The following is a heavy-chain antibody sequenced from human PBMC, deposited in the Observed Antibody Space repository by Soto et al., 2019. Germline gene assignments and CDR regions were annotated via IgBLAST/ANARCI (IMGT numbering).Heavy chain of an antibody. D-gene: IGHD3-3*01. CDR1: GYTFTSSA. Sequence: ASVKVSCKAFGYTFTSSALHWARQAPGQRLEWIGWINAGNGNTNYAQKFQGWVTMTRDTSISTAYMELSRLRSDDTAVYYCARDPGLHDFWSGAYFDYWGQGTLVTVSS. J-gene: IGHJ4*02. CDR3: ARDPGLHDFWSGAYFDY. V-gene: IGHV1-2*04. CDR2: INAGNGNT.